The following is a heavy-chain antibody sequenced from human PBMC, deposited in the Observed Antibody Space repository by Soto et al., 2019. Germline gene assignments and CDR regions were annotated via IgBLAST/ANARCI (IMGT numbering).Heavy chain of an antibody. CDR1: GGSISSSNW. V-gene: IGHV4-4*02. Sequence: PSETLSLTCAVSGGSISSSNWWSWVRQPPGKGLEWIGEIYHSGSTNYNPSLKSRVTISVDKSKNQFSLKLSSVTAADTAVYYCARDWAVAGTNNGDYYYYYGMDVWGQGTTVTVSS. D-gene: IGHD6-19*01. CDR2: IYHSGST. J-gene: IGHJ6*02. CDR3: ARDWAVAGTNNGDYYYYYGMDV.